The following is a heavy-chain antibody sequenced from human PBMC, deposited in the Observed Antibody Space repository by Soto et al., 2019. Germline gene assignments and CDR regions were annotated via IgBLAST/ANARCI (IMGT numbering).Heavy chain of an antibody. Sequence: GGSLRLSCAASGFTFDDYAMHWVRQAPGKGLEWVSGISWNSGSIGYADSVKGRFTISRDNAKNSLYLQMNSLRAEDTALYYCAKDTRKYYDFWSGYYTAGAFDIWGQGTMVTVSS. CDR2: ISWNSGSI. D-gene: IGHD3-3*01. CDR3: AKDTRKYYDFWSGYYTAGAFDI. V-gene: IGHV3-9*01. CDR1: GFTFDDYA. J-gene: IGHJ3*02.